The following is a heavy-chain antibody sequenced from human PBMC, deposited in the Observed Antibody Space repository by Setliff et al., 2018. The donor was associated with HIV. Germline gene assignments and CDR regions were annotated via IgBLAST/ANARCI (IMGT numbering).Heavy chain of an antibody. CDR3: ARGGCGGDCYSDYYYYYMDV. CDR2: IWDDGSYK. J-gene: IGHJ6*03. V-gene: IGHV3-33*01. CDR1: GFTFSNYG. Sequence: GGSLRLSCAASGFTFSNYGMHWVRQAPGKGLEWVAVIWDDGSYKYYGDSVKGRFTISRDNSKNTLYLQMGSLRAEDMAVYYCARGGCGGDCYSDYYYYYMDVWGKGTTVTVSS. D-gene: IGHD2-21*01.